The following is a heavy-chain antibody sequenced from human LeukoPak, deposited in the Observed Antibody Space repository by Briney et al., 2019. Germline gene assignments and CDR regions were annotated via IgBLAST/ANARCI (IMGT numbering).Heavy chain of an antibody. Sequence: PGGSLTLSCAASGRSIRPFPMIWVRQAPGRGLEWVGFIRSQAYSGTTEYATSVKDRFTISRDDSKSIAYLQMNSLKTEDTAVYYCTRDIVSISQPYYFDYWGQGTLVTVSS. CDR1: GRSIRPFP. CDR3: TRDIVSISQPYYFDY. J-gene: IGHJ4*02. D-gene: IGHD2-2*01. CDR2: IRSQAYSGTT. V-gene: IGHV3-49*02.